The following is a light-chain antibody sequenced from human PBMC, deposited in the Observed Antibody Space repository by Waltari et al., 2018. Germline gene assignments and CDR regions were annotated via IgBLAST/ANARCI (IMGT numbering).Light chain of an antibody. Sequence: SYVLTQPPSVAVAPGETARVTCGGNNIESTSVHWYQQKPGQAPVLVISYDSDRPSGIPERCSGSNSGDPATLTISRVEAGDEADYYCQVWDANTDPGVFGTGTEVTVL. CDR2: YDS. V-gene: IGLV3-21*01. J-gene: IGLJ1*01. CDR1: NIESTS. CDR3: QVWDANTDPGV.